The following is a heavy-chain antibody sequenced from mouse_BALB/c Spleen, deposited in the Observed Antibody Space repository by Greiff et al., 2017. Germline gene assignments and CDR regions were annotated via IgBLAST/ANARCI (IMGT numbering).Heavy chain of an antibody. Sequence: EVKLMESGGGLVKPGGSLKLSCAASGFTFSDYYMYWVRQTPEKRLEWVATISDGGSYTYYPDSVKGRFTISRDNAKNNLYLQMSSLKSEDTAMYYCASRTLAYWGQGTLVTVSA. V-gene: IGHV5-4*02. CDR1: GFTFSDYY. J-gene: IGHJ3*01. CDR2: ISDGGSYT. CDR3: ASRTLAY.